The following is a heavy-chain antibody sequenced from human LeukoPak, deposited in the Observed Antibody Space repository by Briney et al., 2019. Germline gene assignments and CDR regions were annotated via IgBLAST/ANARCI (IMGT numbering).Heavy chain of an antibody. D-gene: IGHD2/OR15-2a*01. V-gene: IGHV3-53*01. CDR3: ARRILGPIDD. J-gene: IGHJ4*02. CDR2: IYPTGAT. CDR1: GFTVTSSY. Sequence: PGGSLRLSCAASGFTVTSSYMTWVRQTPGRGLEWVSVIYPTGATYYADSVKGRFTIPRDNSKNTVSLQMNSLRADDTALYYCARRILGPIDDWGQGTLVTVSS.